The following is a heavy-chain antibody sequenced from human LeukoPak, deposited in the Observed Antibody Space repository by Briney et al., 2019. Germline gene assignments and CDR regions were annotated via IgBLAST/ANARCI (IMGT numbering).Heavy chain of an antibody. V-gene: IGHV3-64D*06. J-gene: IGHJ4*02. Sequence: PGGSLRLSCSASGFTFSSYAMRWVRQAPGKGLEYVSAISSNGGSTYYADSVKGRFTISRDNSKNTLYLQMSSLRAEDTAVYYCVKDLRIAVAQGSPFDYWGQGTLVTVSS. D-gene: IGHD6-19*01. CDR1: GFTFSSYA. CDR2: ISSNGGST. CDR3: VKDLRIAVAQGSPFDY.